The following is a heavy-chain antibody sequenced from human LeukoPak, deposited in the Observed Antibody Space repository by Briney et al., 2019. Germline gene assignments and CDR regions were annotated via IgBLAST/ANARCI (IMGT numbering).Heavy chain of an antibody. V-gene: IGHV3-23*01. J-gene: IGHJ4*02. CDR3: ARDRGNPKAAAGVYHSDY. D-gene: IGHD6-13*01. Sequence: GGSLRLSCAASGFTSSAYAMSWVRQAPGKGLEWVSGISTSGASTYYADSVKGRFTISRDISRNTLYLQMNSLRVEDAAVYYCARDRGNPKAAAGVYHSDYWGQGTLVTVSS. CDR2: ISTSGAST. CDR1: GFTSSAYA.